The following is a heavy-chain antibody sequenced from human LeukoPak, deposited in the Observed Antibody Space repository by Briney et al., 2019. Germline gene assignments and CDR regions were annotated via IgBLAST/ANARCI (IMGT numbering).Heavy chain of an antibody. CDR2: IIPIFGTA. CDR3: AREVPYDSSGYSQRMSFGY. CDR1: GGTFSSYA. D-gene: IGHD3-22*01. V-gene: IGHV1-69*05. Sequence: GASVKVSCKASGGTFSSYAISWVRQAPGQGLEWMGGIIPIFGTANYAQKFQGRVTITTDESTSTAYMELSSLRSEDTAVYYCAREVPYDSSGYSQRMSFGYWGQGTLVTVSS. J-gene: IGHJ4*02.